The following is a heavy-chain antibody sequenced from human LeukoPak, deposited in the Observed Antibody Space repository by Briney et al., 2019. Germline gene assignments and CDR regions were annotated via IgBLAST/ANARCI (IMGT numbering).Heavy chain of an antibody. CDR1: GFTFSSYA. D-gene: IGHD3-22*01. V-gene: IGHV3-23*01. CDR3: TKRPVVVITTPYFDY. J-gene: IGHJ4*02. Sequence: TGGSLRLSCAASGFTFSSYAMSWVRQAPGKGLEWVSTISGSGTSTYYADSVKGRFTISRDNSKNTLYLQMNSLRAEDTAVYYRTKRPVVVITTPYFDYWGQGTLVTVSS. CDR2: ISGSGTST.